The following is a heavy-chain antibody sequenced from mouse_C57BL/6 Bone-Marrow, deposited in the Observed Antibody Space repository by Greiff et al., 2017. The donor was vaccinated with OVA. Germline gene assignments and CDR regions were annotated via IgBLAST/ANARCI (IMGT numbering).Heavy chain of an antibody. Sequence: VQLQQPGAELVMPGASVKLSCKASGYTFTSYWMHWVKQRPGQGLEWIGEIDPSDSYTNYNQKFKGKSTLTVDKSSSTAYMQLSILTSEDSAVYYCARWYGKVDYWGQGTTLTVSS. CDR1: GYTFTSYW. J-gene: IGHJ2*01. D-gene: IGHD2-10*02. CDR3: ARWYGKVDY. CDR2: IDPSDSYT. V-gene: IGHV1-69*01.